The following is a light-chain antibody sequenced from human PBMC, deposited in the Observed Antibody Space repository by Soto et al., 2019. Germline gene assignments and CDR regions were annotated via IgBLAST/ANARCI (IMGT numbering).Light chain of an antibody. Sequence: EIMMTQSPATLSVSPGERATVSCRASQSVSSNLAWYQQKPGQAPRLLIYRASTRAAGIPARFSGSGSGTEFPLTIRRLPSKNFAFYYCQQYKDWPPTTFGQGTRLEIK. CDR1: QSVSSN. J-gene: IGKJ5*01. CDR3: QQYKDWPPTT. CDR2: RAS. V-gene: IGKV3D-15*01.